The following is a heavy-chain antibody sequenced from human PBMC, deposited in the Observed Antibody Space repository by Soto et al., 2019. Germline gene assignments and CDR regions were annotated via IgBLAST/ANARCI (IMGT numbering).Heavy chain of an antibody. CDR3: AREEGDCSSTSCHASDEYGMDV. V-gene: IGHV4-30-4*01. D-gene: IGHD2-2*01. CDR1: GGSISSGDYY. CDR2: IYYSGST. Sequence: KPSETLSLTCTVSGGSISSGDYYWSWIRQPPGKGLEWIGYIYYSGSTYYNPSLKSRVTISVDTSKNQFSLKLSSVTAADTAVYYCAREEGDCSSTSCHASDEYGMDVWGQGTTVTVSS. J-gene: IGHJ6*02.